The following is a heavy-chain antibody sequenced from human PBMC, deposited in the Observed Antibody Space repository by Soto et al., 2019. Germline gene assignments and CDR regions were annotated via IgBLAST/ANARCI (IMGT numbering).Heavy chain of an antibody. Sequence: QVQLVQSGAEVKKPGASVKVSCKASGYTFTSYYMHWVRQAPGQGLEWMGIINPSGGSTSYAQKFQGRVTMTRDTSTSTVYMELSSLRSEDTAVYYCAREREMATSGGDFDYWGQGTLVTVSS. J-gene: IGHJ4*02. D-gene: IGHD5-12*01. V-gene: IGHV1-46*01. CDR1: GYTFTSYY. CDR3: AREREMATSGGDFDY. CDR2: INPSGGST.